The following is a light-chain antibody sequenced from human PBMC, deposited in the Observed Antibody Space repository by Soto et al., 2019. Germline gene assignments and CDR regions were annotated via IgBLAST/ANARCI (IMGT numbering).Light chain of an antibody. CDR1: SSDVAGYNH. J-gene: IGLJ1*01. CDR2: EVT. Sequence: QSALTQPASVSGSPGQSITISCTGTSSDVAGYNHVSWYQHHPGKAPKLIIYEVTKRPSGVSNRFSGSKSGDTASLTISGLQAEDEADYYFNSHTASTTLIFGTGTKLTVL. V-gene: IGLV2-14*01. CDR3: NSHTASTTLI.